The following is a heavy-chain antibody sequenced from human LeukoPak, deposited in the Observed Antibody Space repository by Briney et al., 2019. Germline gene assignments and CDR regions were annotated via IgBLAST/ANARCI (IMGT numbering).Heavy chain of an antibody. CDR1: GFTFGDYA. CDR3: TRDSFVHCSSTSCSYGGHYMDV. V-gene: IGHV3-49*03. J-gene: IGHJ6*03. D-gene: IGHD2-2*01. CDR2: IRSKAYGGTT. Sequence: GGSLRLSCTASGFTFGDYAMSWFRQAPGKGLEWVGFIRSKAYGGTTEYAASVKGRFTISRDDSKSIAYLQMNSLKTEDTAVYYCTRDSFVHCSSTSCSYGGHYMDVWGKGTTVTVSS.